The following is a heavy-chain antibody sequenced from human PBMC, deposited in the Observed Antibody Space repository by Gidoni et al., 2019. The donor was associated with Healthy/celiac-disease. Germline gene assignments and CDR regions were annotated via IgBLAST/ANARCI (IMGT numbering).Heavy chain of an antibody. CDR1: GFPAYDSG. Sequence: EVQRVEPAGGVARPGGSLRLPCAASGFPAYDSGMSWVRQAPGKGLEWVSGINWNGGSTGYADSVKGRFTISRDNAKNSLYLQMNSLRAEDTALYHCARVYSGSYYGYFFDYWGQGTLVTVSS. CDR3: ARVYSGSYYGYFFDY. CDR2: INWNGGST. D-gene: IGHD1-26*01. J-gene: IGHJ4*02. V-gene: IGHV3-20*01.